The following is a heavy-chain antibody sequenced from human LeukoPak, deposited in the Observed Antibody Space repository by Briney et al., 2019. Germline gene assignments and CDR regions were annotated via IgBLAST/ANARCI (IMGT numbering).Heavy chain of an antibody. V-gene: IGHV4-39*07. Sequence: PSETLSLTCTVSRGSISSISYYWGWIRQPPGKGLEWIGRIYYSGSTYYNPPLKSPVPIPQDTSKIQCSLKLSSVTAADTAVYYCASHHLLLWFGESPGFPFDYWGQGTLVTVSS. CDR2: IYYSGST. D-gene: IGHD3-10*01. CDR3: ASHHLLLWFGESPGFPFDY. J-gene: IGHJ4*02. CDR1: RGSISSISYY.